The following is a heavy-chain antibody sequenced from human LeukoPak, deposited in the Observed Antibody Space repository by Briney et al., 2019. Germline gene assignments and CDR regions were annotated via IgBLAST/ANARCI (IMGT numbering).Heavy chain of an antibody. J-gene: IGHJ6*02. CDR3: ARGGGYSGYDEAPHYYYYGMDV. CDR1: GYTFTSYG. CDR2: ISAYNGNT. V-gene: IGHV1-18*01. Sequence: ASVKVSCKASGYTFTSYGISWVRQAPGQGLEWMGWISAYNGNTNYAQKLQGRVTMTTDTTTSTAYMELRSLRSDDTAVYYCARGGGYSGYDEAPHYYYYGMDVWGQGTTVTVSS. D-gene: IGHD5-12*01.